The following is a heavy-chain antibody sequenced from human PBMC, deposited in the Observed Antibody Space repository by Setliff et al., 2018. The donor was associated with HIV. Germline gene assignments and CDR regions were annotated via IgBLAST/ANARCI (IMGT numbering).Heavy chain of an antibody. Sequence: PGGSLRLSCAASGSTFSSYSMSWVRQAPGKGLEWVSSISSSSSYTNYADSVKGRFTISRDNAKNSLYLQMNSLRAEDTAVYYCARASYYYDSSGWVDYWGQGTLVTVSS. CDR1: GSTFSSYS. CDR3: ARASYYYDSSGWVDY. CDR2: ISSSSSYT. V-gene: IGHV3-21*04. J-gene: IGHJ4*02. D-gene: IGHD3-22*01.